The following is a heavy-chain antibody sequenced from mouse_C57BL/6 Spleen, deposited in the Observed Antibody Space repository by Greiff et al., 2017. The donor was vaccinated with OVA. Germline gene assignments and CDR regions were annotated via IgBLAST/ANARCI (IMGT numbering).Heavy chain of an antibody. Sequence: QVHLQQPGAELVRPGSSVKLSCKASGYTFTSYWMHWVKQRPIQGLEWIGNIDPSDSETHYNQKFKDKATLTVDKSSSTAYMQLSSLTSEDSAVYYCARYGYSNYYFDYWGQGTTLTVSS. V-gene: IGHV1-52*01. D-gene: IGHD2-5*01. J-gene: IGHJ2*01. CDR1: GYTFTSYW. CDR3: ARYGYSNYYFDY. CDR2: IDPSDSET.